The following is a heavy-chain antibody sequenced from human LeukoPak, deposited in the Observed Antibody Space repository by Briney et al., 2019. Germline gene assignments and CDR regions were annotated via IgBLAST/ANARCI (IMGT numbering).Heavy chain of an antibody. CDR3: VKDRCDHSTCPEV. J-gene: IGHJ4*02. CDR1: GFTFSTYA. D-gene: IGHD2-2*01. Sequence: GGSLRLSCTASGFTFSTYAMTWVRQAPGEGLEWVSGISASGAYTFYADSVKGRFTISRDNSKNTLHLQMSSLRVEDTALYYRVKDRCDHSTCPEVWGQGTLVTVSS. V-gene: IGHV3-23*01. CDR2: ISASGAYT.